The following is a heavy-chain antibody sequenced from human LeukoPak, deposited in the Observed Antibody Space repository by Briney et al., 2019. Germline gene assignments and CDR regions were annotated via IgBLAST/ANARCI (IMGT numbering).Heavy chain of an antibody. D-gene: IGHD1-26*01. J-gene: IGHJ6*02. CDR3: ATDTPLGSPLSYYYYGMDV. Sequence: GASVKVSCKASGYTFTSYDINWVRQATGQGLEWMGWMNPNSGNTGYAQKFQGRVTMTRNTSISTAYMELSSLRSEDTAVYYCATDTPLGSPLSYYYYGMDVWGQGTTVTVSS. CDR2: MNPNSGNT. V-gene: IGHV1-8*01. CDR1: GYTFTSYD.